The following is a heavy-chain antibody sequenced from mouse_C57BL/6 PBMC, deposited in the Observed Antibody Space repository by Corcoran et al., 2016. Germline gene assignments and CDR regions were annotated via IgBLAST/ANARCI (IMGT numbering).Heavy chain of an antibody. CDR1: GYTFTDYY. J-gene: IGHJ3*01. V-gene: IGHV1-26*01. CDR2: INPNNGGT. Sequence: EVQLQQSGPELVKPGASVKISCKASGYTFTDYYMNWVKQSHGKSLEWFGDINPNNGGTSYNQKFKGKATLTVDKSSSTAYMELRSLTSEDSAVYYCARSLYHLGFAYWGQGTLVTVSA. CDR3: ARSLYHLGFAY.